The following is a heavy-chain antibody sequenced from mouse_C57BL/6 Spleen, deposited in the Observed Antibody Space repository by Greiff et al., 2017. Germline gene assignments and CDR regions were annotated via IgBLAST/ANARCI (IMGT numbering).Heavy chain of an antibody. V-gene: IGHV1-64*01. J-gene: IGHJ2*01. CDR3: AREAIYYGSSSYYFDY. Sequence: QVQLQQPGAELVKPGASVKLSCKASGYSFTSYCMHWVKQRPGHVLEWIGMLHPYSGSSIYNEKFKSQATLTVDKSSSTAYMQLSSLTSEDSAVYYCAREAIYYGSSSYYFDYWGQGTTLTVSA. D-gene: IGHD1-1*01. CDR2: LHPYSGSS. CDR1: GYSFTSYC.